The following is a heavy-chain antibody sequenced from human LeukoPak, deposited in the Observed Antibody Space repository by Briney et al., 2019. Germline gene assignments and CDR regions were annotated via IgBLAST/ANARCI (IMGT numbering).Heavy chain of an antibody. J-gene: IGHJ3*02. CDR3: ARERSSRCSSTSCYSDAFDI. V-gene: IGHV4-4*02. Sequence: PSETLSLTCAVSGGSISSSNWWSWVRQPPGKGLEWIGEIYHSGSTNYNPSLKSRVTISVDKSKNQFSLKVSSVTAADTAMHYCARERSSRCSSTSCYSDAFDIWGQGTMVTVSS. CDR2: IYHSGST. D-gene: IGHD2-2*01. CDR1: GGSISSSNW.